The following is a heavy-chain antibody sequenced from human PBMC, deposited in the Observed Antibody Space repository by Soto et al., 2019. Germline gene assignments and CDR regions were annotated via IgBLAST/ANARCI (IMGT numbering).Heavy chain of an antibody. CDR3: ARGCISTSCYVDRSYYGMDV. Sequence: ASVKVSCKASGYTFTSYDINGVRQATGQGLEWMGWMNPNSGNTGYAQKFQGRVTMTRNTSISTAYMELSSLRSEDTAVYYCARGCISTSCYVDRSYYGMDVSGQATTVSGSS. CDR1: GYTFTSYD. D-gene: IGHD2-2*01. V-gene: IGHV1-8*01. J-gene: IGHJ6*02. CDR2: MNPNSGNT.